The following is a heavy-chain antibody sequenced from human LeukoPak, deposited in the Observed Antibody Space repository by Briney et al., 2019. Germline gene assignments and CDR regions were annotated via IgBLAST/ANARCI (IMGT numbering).Heavy chain of an antibody. Sequence: GGSLRLSCAASGFTFSSYGMSWVRQAPGKGLEWVSSISDDGRSTYYADSVKGRFTISKDNSKNTMYLQMNNLRAEDTAIYYCAKRVPYTRSSVYFDYWGQGTLVTVSS. CDR1: GFTFSSYG. V-gene: IGHV3-23*01. CDR3: AKRVPYTRSSVYFDY. J-gene: IGHJ4*02. CDR2: ISDDGRST. D-gene: IGHD6-6*01.